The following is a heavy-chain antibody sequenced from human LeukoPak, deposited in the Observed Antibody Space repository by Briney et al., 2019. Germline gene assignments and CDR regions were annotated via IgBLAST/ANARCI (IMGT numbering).Heavy chain of an antibody. D-gene: IGHD5-18*01. J-gene: IGHJ4*02. CDR3: AKDRGYSYGIGYYFDY. Sequence: GGSLRLSCAASGFTFSSYGMHWVRQAPGKGLEWVAVISYDGSNKYYADSVNGRFTISIDNSKNTLYLQMNSLRADDTAVYYCAKDRGYSYGIGYYFDYWGQGTLVTVSS. CDR1: GFTFSSYG. CDR2: ISYDGSNK. V-gene: IGHV3-30*18.